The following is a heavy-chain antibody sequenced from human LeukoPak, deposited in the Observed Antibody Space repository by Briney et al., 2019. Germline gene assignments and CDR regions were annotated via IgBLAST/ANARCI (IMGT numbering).Heavy chain of an antibody. J-gene: IGHJ5*02. CDR2: ISSSGSTI. CDR3: ARDTNGDGWFDP. V-gene: IGHV3-48*04. CDR1: GFTFSSYS. D-gene: IGHD4-17*01. Sequence: GGSLRLSCAASGFTFSSYSMNWVRQAPGKGLEWVSYISSSGSTIYYADSVKGRFTISRDNAKNSLYLQMNSLRAEDTSVYYCARDTNGDGWFDPWGQGTLVTVSS.